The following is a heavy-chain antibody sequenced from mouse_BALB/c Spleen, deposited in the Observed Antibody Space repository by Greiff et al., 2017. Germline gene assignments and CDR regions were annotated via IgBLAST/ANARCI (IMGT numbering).Heavy chain of an antibody. CDR2: INPYNDGT. CDR3: ARAYYDYAGFAY. Sequence: EVQLQQSGPELVKPGASVKMSCKASGYTFTSYVMHWVKQKPGQGLEWIGYINPYNDGTKYNAKFKGKATLTSDKSSSTAYLGLSSLTSEDSAVYYCARAYYDYAGFAYWGQGTLVTVSA. D-gene: IGHD2-4*01. CDR1: GYTFTSYV. J-gene: IGHJ3*01. V-gene: IGHV1-14*01.